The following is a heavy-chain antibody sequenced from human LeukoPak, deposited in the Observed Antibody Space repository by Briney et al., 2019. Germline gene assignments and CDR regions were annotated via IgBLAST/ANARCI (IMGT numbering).Heavy chain of an antibody. D-gene: IGHD1-26*01. Sequence: PSGTLSLTCTVSGASISGHYWSWLRQPPGKGLEWVAYTHTSAETNYSPSLKSRLTISADTSNNQVSLQLTSVTAADTAVYYCARHSGRELRHSSNYYDMDVWGKGTAVTVSS. CDR3: ARHSGRELRHSSNYYDMDV. CDR1: GASISGHY. V-gene: IGHV4-4*09. J-gene: IGHJ6*03. CDR2: THTSAET.